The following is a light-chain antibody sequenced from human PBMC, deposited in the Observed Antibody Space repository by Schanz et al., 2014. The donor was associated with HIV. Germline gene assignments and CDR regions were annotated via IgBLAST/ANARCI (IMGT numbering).Light chain of an antibody. V-gene: IGLV2-14*03. Sequence: QSALIQPASVSGSPGQSITISCTGTSSDIGAYNYVSWYQQHPGKAPKLMIYDVNIRPSGVSNRFSGSKSGNTASLTISGLQAEDEADYYCSSYAGSNNYVFGTGTKLTVL. CDR2: DVN. CDR3: SSYAGSNNYV. CDR1: SSDIGAYNY. J-gene: IGLJ1*01.